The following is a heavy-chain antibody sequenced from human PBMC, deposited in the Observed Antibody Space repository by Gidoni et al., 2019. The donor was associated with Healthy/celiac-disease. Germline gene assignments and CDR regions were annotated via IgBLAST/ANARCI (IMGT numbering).Heavy chain of an antibody. V-gene: IGHV3-23*01. CDR3: AKSVVPAALGYYYHMDV. CDR2: ISGSGAGT. CDR1: GFSFRSYA. D-gene: IGHD2-2*01. Sequence: EVTLLESGGGLVRPGGSRRLSCAAPGFSFRSYAMSWVRQAPGKGLEWVSAISGSGAGTYYADSVKGRVTISRDNSKNTLFLQVNSLRAEDTAIYYCAKSVVPAALGYYYHMDVWGKGTTVTVSS. J-gene: IGHJ6*03.